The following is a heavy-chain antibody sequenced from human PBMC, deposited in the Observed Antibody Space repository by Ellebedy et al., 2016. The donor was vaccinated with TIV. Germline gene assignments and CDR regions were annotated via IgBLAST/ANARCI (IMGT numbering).Heavy chain of an antibody. CDR2: ISAYNGNT. CDR3: ARDEDLYYGMDV. J-gene: IGHJ6*02. CDR1: GYTFTSYG. V-gene: IGHV1-18*01. D-gene: IGHD2-15*01. Sequence: ASVKVSXKASGYTFTSYGISWVRQAPGQGLEWMGWISAYNGNTNYAQKLQGRVTMTTDTSTSTAYMELSSLRSEDTAVYYCARDEDLYYGMDVWGQGTTVTVSS.